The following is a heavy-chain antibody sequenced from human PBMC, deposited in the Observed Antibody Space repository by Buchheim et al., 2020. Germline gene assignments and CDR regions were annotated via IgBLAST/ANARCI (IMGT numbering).Heavy chain of an antibody. CDR2: ISYDGSKK. D-gene: IGHD6-13*01. J-gene: IGHJ4*02. V-gene: IGHV3-30*18. Sequence: QVQLVESGGGVVQPGRSLRLSCAASGFTFSSNGMHWVRQAPGKGLEWVAVISYDGSKKYYADSVKGRFTISRDNSKNTLYLQMNSLRAEDTAVYYCAKDQRCWYSIDNWGQGTL. CDR3: AKDQRCWYSIDN. CDR1: GFTFSSNG.